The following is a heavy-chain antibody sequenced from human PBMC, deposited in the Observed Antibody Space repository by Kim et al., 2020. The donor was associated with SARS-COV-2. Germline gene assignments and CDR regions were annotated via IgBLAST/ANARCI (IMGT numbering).Heavy chain of an antibody. D-gene: IGHD4-4*01. CDR3: ARGPNYSPFDY. Sequence: INYADPVGGRFTLSRDNDKNSLYLQMNSLRAEDTAVYYCARGPNYSPFDYWGQGTLVTVSS. V-gene: IGHV3-48*03. J-gene: IGHJ4*02. CDR2: I.